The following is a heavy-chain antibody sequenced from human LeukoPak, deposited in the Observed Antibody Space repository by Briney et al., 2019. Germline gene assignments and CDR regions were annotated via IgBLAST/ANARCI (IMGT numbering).Heavy chain of an antibody. Sequence: SETLSLTCTVSGGSISSGSYYWNWIRQPAGKGPQWIGRIYSSGYTYYNPSLKSRVTMSVDTPKNHFSLMVTSVTAADTAVYYCARHLTFGFGSGDAFDIWGQGVMVTVSS. CDR2: IYSSGYT. J-gene: IGHJ3*02. V-gene: IGHV4-61*02. CDR1: GGSISSGSYY. CDR3: ARHLTFGFGSGDAFDI. D-gene: IGHD6-19*01.